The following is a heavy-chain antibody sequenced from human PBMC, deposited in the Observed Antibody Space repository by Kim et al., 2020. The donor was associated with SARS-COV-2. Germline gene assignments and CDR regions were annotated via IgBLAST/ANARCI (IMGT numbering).Heavy chain of an antibody. CDR3: AREDYYGSGSKRGWFDP. J-gene: IGHJ5*02. V-gene: IGHV4-34*01. D-gene: IGHD3-10*01. CDR2: INHSGST. Sequence: SETLSLTCAVYGGSFSGYYWSWIRQPPGKGLEWIGEINHSGSTNYNPSLKSRVTISVDTSKNQFSLKLSSVTAADTAVYYCAREDYYGSGSKRGWFDPWGQGTLVTVSS. CDR1: GGSFSGYY.